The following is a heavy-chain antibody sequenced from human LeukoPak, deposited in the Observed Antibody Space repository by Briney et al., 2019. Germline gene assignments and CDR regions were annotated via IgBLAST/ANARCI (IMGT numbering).Heavy chain of an antibody. CDR1: GGSISSSSYY. J-gene: IGHJ4*02. D-gene: IGHD3-3*01. CDR3: ASTGYDFWSGYYGNFDY. V-gene: IGHV4-61*02. CDR2: IYTSGST. Sequence: SETLSLTCTVSGGSISSSSYYWSWIRQPAGKGLEWIGRIYTSGSTNYNPSLKSRVTISVDTSKNQFSLKLSSVTAADTAVYYCASTGYDFWSGYYGNFDYWGQGTLVTVSS.